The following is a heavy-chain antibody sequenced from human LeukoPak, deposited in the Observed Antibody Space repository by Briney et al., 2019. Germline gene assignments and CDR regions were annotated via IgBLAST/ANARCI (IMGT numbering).Heavy chain of an antibody. CDR1: GGSFSGYY. V-gene: IGHV4-34*01. D-gene: IGHD6-19*01. CDR3: AVAGPYYFDY. J-gene: IGHJ4*02. Sequence: SETLSLTCAVYGGSFSGYYWSWIRQPPGKGLEWIGEINHSGSTNYNPSLKSRVTISVDTSKNQFSLKLSFVTAADTAVYYCAVAGPYYFDYWGQGTLVTVSS. CDR2: INHSGST.